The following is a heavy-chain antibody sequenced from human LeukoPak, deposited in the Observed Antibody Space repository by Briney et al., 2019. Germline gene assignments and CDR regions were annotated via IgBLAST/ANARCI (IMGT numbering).Heavy chain of an antibody. J-gene: IGHJ3*02. CDR2: LRYDGSKT. D-gene: IGHD3-16*01. CDR1: GFIFSTYG. V-gene: IGHV3-30*02. Sequence: GESLKISCAASGFIFSTYGMHWVRQAPGKGLEWVAFLRYDGSKTQYVDSVKGRFTVSREQSKNTLYLQMNSLRFEDTAVYYCVAGGAFDIWGRGTMVTVSS. CDR3: VAGGAFDI.